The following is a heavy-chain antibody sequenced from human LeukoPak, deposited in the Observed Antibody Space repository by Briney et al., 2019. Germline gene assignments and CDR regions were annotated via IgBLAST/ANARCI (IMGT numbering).Heavy chain of an antibody. CDR3: ARERVSSSWSYYFDY. D-gene: IGHD6-13*01. Sequence: SETLSLTCTVSGXSISSSSYYWSWIRQPPGKGPEWIGYIYYSGSTNYNPSLKSRVTISVDTSKNQFSLKLSSVTAADTAVYYCARERVSSSWSYYFDYWGQGTLVTVSS. CDR2: IYYSGST. CDR1: GXSISSSSYY. V-gene: IGHV4-61*01. J-gene: IGHJ4*02.